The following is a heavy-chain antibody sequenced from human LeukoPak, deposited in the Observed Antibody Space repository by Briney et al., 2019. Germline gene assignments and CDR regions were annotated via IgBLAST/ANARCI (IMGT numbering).Heavy chain of an antibody. D-gene: IGHD3-22*01. J-gene: IGHJ4*02. V-gene: IGHV4-30-4*08. Sequence: PSETLSLTCTVSGGSISSSYYYWGWIRQPPGKGLEWIGYIYYSGSTYYNPSLKSRVTISVDTSKNQFSLKLSSVTAADTAVYYCARGVYDGSGSLFDYWGQGTLVTVSS. CDR3: ARGVYDGSGSLFDY. CDR2: IYYSGST. CDR1: GGSISSSYYY.